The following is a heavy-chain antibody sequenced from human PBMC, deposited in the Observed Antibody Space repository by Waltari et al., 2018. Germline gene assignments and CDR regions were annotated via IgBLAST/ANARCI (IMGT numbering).Heavy chain of an antibody. D-gene: IGHD4-4*01. CDR1: GGSFSGYY. Sequence: QVQLQQWGAGLLKPSETLSLTCAVYGGSFSGYYWSWIRQPPGKGLEWIGEINHSGSTNYNPSRKSRVTISVDTSKNQFSLKLSSVTAADTAVYYCASGTVTPNYYYGMDVWGQGTTVTVSS. CDR2: INHSGST. J-gene: IGHJ6*02. CDR3: ASGTVTPNYYYGMDV. V-gene: IGHV4-34*01.